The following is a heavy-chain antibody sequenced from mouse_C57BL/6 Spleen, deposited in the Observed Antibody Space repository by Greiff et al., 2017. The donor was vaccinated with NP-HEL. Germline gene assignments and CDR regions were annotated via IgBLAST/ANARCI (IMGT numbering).Heavy chain of an antibody. CDR1: GYSITSGYY. V-gene: IGHV3-6*01. CDR2: ISYDGSN. D-gene: IGHD4-1*01. CDR3: ARSPLGPYFDY. J-gene: IGHJ2*01. Sequence: EVKLQESGPGLVKPSQSLSLTCSVTGYSITSGYYWNWIRQFPGNKLEWMGYISYDGSNNYNPSLKNRISITRDTSKNQFFLKLNSVTTEDTATYYCARSPLGPYFDYWGQGTTLTVSS.